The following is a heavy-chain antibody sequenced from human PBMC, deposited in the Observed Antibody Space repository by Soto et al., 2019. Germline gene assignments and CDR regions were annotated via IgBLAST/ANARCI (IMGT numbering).Heavy chain of an antibody. CDR1: GGSISDNW. V-gene: IGHV4-4*02. J-gene: IGHJ4*02. CDR2: ISHTGTT. D-gene: IGHD6-19*01. CDR3: ARQIAVPRTRGFDF. Sequence: QVQLQESGPGLVKPSGTLSLTCAVSGGSISDNWWSWVRQPPGKGLEWIGEISHTGTTHYNPSPWSRVPISIDKSKYQFSLNLSSVTAADTAVYYCARQIAVPRTRGFDFWGQGTLVTVFS.